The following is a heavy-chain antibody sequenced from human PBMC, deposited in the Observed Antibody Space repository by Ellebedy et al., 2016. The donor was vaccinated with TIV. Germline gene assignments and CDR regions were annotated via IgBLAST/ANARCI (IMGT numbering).Heavy chain of an antibody. Sequence: SETLSLTCAVYGGSFSCYYWSWVRQPPGKGLEWIGEVNQSGRTNYHPSLKSRVTISVDRSKNQFSLRLSSVTAADTAVYYCAEGRSGWYYFDYWGQGTLVTVSS. D-gene: IGHD6-19*01. CDR1: GGSFSCYY. CDR2: VNQSGRT. J-gene: IGHJ4*02. V-gene: IGHV4-34*01. CDR3: AEGRSGWYYFDY.